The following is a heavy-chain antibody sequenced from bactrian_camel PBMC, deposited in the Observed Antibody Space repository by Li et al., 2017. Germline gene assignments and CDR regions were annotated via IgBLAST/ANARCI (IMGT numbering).Heavy chain of an antibody. CDR1: GFASNGCG. D-gene: IGHD6*01. V-gene: IGHV3S53*01. CDR3: VREHMAIVGIAIFGY. J-gene: IGHJ6*01. CDR2: IAAGGAT. Sequence: HVQLVESGGGSVQAGGSLSVSCRVPGFASNGCGMDWWRQAPGNRREFVASIAAGGATAYADSVKGRFTISRDNAKNTVYPQMNSLKPEDTGVYYCVREHMAIVGIAIFGYWGQGTQVTVS.